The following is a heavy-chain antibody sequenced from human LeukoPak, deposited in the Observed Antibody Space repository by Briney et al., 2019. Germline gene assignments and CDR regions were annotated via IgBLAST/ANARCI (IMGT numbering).Heavy chain of an antibody. CDR2: IIPIFGTA. V-gene: IGHV1-69*05. D-gene: IGHD5-24*01. CDR3: ARGDGYNYFDY. J-gene: IGHJ4*02. CDR1: GGTFSSYA. Sequence: ASVKVSCKASGGTFSSYAISWVRQAPGQGLEWMGGIIPIFGTANYAQKLQGRVTITTDESTSTAYMELSSLRSEDTAVYCCARGDGYNYFDYWGQGTLVTVSS.